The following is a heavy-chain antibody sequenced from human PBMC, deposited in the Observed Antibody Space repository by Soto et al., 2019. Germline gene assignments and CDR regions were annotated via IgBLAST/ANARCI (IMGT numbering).Heavy chain of an antibody. D-gene: IGHD4-17*01. CDR1: CGSISSSNW. Sequence: PSETLSLTCAVSCGSISSSNWWSWVRQPPGKGLEWIGEIYHSGSTNYNPSLKSRVTISVDKSKNQYSLKLSSVTAADTAVYYCARDLRDYGDTWGYYGMDVWGQGNTVSVSS. CDR3: ARDLRDYGDTWGYYGMDV. V-gene: IGHV4-4*02. CDR2: IYHSGST. J-gene: IGHJ6*01.